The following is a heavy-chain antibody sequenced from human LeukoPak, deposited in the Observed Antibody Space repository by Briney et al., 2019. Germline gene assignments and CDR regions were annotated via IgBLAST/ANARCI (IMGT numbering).Heavy chain of an antibody. CDR2: IGSNGGST. V-gene: IGHV3-64*01. Sequence: GGSLSLSRAASRLTFSSYVMPSVRPAAGRQGESVCAIGSNGGSTYYANSVKSRFTISRDNSKRTLYLQMGSLRAEHMAVYYCARAGVAGLFYWDGIDVWGQGTTVTLSS. CDR3: ARAGVAGLFYWDGIDV. J-gene: IGHJ6*01. D-gene: IGHD6-19*01. CDR1: RLTFSSYV.